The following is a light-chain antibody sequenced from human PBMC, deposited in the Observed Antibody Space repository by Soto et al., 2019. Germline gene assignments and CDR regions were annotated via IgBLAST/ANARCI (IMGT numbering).Light chain of an antibody. CDR1: QDIGNN. CDR2: HAS. V-gene: IGKV1-33*01. J-gene: IGKJ2*01. CDR3: QQYDDLPMYT. Sequence: DVQMTQSPSSLSASVGERVTITCQASQDIGNNLNWYQQRPGKAPNLLIYHASNLETGVPSRFSGSGSGTDFSFTISSLQPEDIATYYCQQYDDLPMYTFGQGTKLEIK.